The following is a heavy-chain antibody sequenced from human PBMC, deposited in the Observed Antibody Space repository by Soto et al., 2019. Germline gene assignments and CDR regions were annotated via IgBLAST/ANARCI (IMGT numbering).Heavy chain of an antibody. J-gene: IGHJ6*03. CDR3: ARGSADTAMVPHYYYYMDV. V-gene: IGHV4-34*01. CDR2: INHSGST. Sequence: SETLCLTCAVYGGSFSGYYWSWIRQPPGKGLEWIGEINHSGSTNYNPSLKSRVTISVDTSKNQFSLKLSSVTAADTAVYYCARGSADTAMVPHYYYYMDVWGKGTTVTVS. D-gene: IGHD5-18*01. CDR1: GGSFSGYY.